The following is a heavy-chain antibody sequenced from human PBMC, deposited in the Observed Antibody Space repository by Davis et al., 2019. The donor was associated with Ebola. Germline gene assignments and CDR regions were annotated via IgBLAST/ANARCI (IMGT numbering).Heavy chain of an antibody. V-gene: IGHV4-30-4*01. CDR3: ARPLRDTDAFDI. J-gene: IGHJ3*02. Sequence: SETLSLTCTVSGGSISSGDYYWSWLRQPPGKGLEWIGYIYYSGSTYYNPSLKSRVTISVDTSKNQFSLKLSSVTAADTAVYYCARPLRDTDAFDIWGQGTMVTVSS. CDR2: IYYSGST. CDR1: GGSISSGDYY.